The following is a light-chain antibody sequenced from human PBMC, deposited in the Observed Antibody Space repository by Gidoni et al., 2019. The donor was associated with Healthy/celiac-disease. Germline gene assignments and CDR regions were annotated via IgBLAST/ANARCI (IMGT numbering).Light chain of an antibody. CDR2: GAS. CDR1: QSISSSQ. CDR3: QHFGN. Sequence: IVLTQSPGTLSLSPGQSATLSCRASQSISSSQLAWYQQKPGQAPRPLMYGASSRATGIPDRFSGSGSGTDFTRTISRLEPEDFAVYYCQHFGNFGGGTKVE. J-gene: IGKJ4*01. V-gene: IGKV3-20*01.